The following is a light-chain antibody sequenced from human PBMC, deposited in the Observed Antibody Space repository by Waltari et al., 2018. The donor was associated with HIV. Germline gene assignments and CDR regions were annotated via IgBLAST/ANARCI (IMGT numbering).Light chain of an antibody. J-gene: IGLJ3*02. CDR2: DVF. CDR3: CSYAGSRTWV. CDR1: SSDVGGYNF. V-gene: IGLV2-23*02. Sequence: QSALTQPASVSGFFGQSITVSCTGTSSDVGGYNFVSWYQQHPGKAPKLIIFDVFKRPAGVSGRFAGSRSGNTASLTVSGLQAEDEADYYCCSYAGSRTWVFGGGTTLTVL.